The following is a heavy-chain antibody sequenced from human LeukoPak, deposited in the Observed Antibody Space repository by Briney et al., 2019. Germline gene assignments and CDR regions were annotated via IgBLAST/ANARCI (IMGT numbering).Heavy chain of an antibody. J-gene: IGHJ4*02. CDR3: AKEFKWYSGYDQ. CDR1: GFTFSSYG. CDR2: IAPDGTND. D-gene: IGHD5-12*01. Sequence: GRSLRLSCAASGFTFSSYGMHWVRQAPGKGLERVAVIAPDGTNDYYADSVKGRFTISRDNSKNTLYLQMNSLRAEDTAVYYCAKEFKWYSGYDQWGQGSLVTVSS. V-gene: IGHV3-30*18.